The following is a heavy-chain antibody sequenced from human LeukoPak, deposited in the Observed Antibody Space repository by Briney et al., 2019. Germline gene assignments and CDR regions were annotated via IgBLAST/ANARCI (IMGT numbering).Heavy chain of an antibody. Sequence: SVKVSCKASGGTFSSYAISWVRQAPGQGLGWMGRIIPILGIANYAQKFQGRVTITADKSTSTAYMELSSLRSEDTAVYYCAGSPGGNSLDYWGQGTLVTVSS. D-gene: IGHD4-23*01. CDR3: AGSPGGNSLDY. CDR2: IIPILGIA. CDR1: GGTFSSYA. J-gene: IGHJ4*02. V-gene: IGHV1-69*04.